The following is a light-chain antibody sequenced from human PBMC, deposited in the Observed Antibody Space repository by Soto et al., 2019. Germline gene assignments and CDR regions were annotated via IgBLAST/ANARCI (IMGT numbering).Light chain of an antibody. CDR3: QQYNDWPPKIT. CDR1: QRVRSN. CDR2: DAS. V-gene: IGKV3-15*01. Sequence: ETVVTQSPASLSVPPGERATLSCRATQRVRSNLAWYQQKPGQAPRLLIDDASTSATGIPGRFSGGGSGTEFTLTNRSLQSEESAVDYCQQYNDWPPKITFGGGTQVEIK. J-gene: IGKJ4*01.